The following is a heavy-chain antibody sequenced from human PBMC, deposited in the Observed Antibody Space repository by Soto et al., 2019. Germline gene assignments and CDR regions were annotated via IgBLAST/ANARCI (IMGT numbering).Heavy chain of an antibody. V-gene: IGHV1-69*11. CDR2: IIPILGTA. J-gene: IGHJ4*02. CDR3: ARYLDEAYYFDY. Sequence: QVQLVQSGAEVKKPGSSVKVTCKASGGTFSSYAISWVRQAPGQGLEWMGGIIPILGTANYAQKFQGRVTITADESTSTAYMELSSLRSEDTAVYYCARYLDEAYYFDYWGQGTLVTVSS. CDR1: GGTFSSYA.